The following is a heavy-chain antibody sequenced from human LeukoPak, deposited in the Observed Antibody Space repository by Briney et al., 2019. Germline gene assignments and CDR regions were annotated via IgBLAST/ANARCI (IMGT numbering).Heavy chain of an antibody. CDR1: GFTLSSYA. Sequence: PGGSLRLSCAASGFTLSSYAMSWVRQAPGKGLEWVSAISAGGDNTYYAESVKGRFTISRDNSKNTVYLQMTSVTAEDTARYYCAKKRTPVAGTNYFDYWGQGILVTVSS. CDR3: AKKRTPVAGTNYFDY. V-gene: IGHV3-23*01. CDR2: ISAGGDNT. D-gene: IGHD6-19*01. J-gene: IGHJ4*02.